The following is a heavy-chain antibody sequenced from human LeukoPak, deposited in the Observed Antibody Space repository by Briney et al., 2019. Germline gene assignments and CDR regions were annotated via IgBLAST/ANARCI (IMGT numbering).Heavy chain of an antibody. CDR3: ARGQYSYGYSLDY. Sequence: PSETLSLTCTVSGGSISNRSYYWSWIRQPAGKGLEWIGRIYTSGSTNYNPSLKSRVTISVDTSKNQFSLKLSSVTAADTAVYYCARGQYSYGYSLDYWGQGTLVTVSS. CDR2: IYTSGST. CDR1: GGSISNRSYY. D-gene: IGHD5-18*01. J-gene: IGHJ4*02. V-gene: IGHV4-61*02.